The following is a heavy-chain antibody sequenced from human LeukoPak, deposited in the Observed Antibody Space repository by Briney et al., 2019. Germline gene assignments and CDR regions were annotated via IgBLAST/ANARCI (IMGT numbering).Heavy chain of an antibody. CDR3: ARHGAVTNYDFWSGSSNWFDP. Sequence: ASVKVSCKASGYTFISYYMHWVRQAHGQGLEWMGIINPSGGSTSYAQKFQGRVTMTRDTSTSTVYIELSSLRSEDTAVYYCARHGAVTNYDFWSGSSNWFDPWGQGTLVTVSS. V-gene: IGHV1-46*01. D-gene: IGHD3-3*01. CDR2: INPSGGST. J-gene: IGHJ5*02. CDR1: GYTFISYY.